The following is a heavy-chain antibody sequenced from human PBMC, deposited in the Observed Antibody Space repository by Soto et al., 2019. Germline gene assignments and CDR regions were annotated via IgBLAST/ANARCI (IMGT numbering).Heavy chain of an antibody. CDR1: GFTFSSYE. CDR2: ITSSGSTI. D-gene: IGHD3-22*01. J-gene: IGHJ6*02. V-gene: IGHV3-48*03. Sequence: GGSLRLSCAASGFTFSSYEMNWVRQAPGKGLEWVSYITSSGSTIYYADSVKGRFTISRDNAKNSLYLQMNSLRAEDTAVYYWARDLERGGRRNYDRRGYYLRHYYYGMDVWGQGSTFTDSS. CDR3: ARDLERGGRRNYDRRGYYLRHYYYGMDV.